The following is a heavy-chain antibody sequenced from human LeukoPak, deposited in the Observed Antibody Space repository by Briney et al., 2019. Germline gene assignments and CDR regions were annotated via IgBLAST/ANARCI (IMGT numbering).Heavy chain of an antibody. V-gene: IGHV3-23*01. CDR3: TKDKRGYDRFFDY. CDR2: IGGGGGDI. D-gene: IGHD3-3*01. Sequence: GGSLRLSCVASGESGFTFHHYAFSWVRQAPGKGLEWISVIGGGGGDIYYADSVKGRFAISRDNFKNTLYLEMNSLRTEDTAVYYCTKDKRGYDRFFDYWGQGTLVTVSS. J-gene: IGHJ4*02. CDR1: GESGFTFHHYA.